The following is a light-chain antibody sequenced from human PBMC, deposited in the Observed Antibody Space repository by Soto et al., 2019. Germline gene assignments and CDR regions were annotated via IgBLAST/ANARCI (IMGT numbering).Light chain of an antibody. CDR2: TTD. Sequence: AIQLTQSPSSLAASVGDRVTITCRASQGISRALSWYQQKPGNAPKLLIYTTDNLVSGVPSRFSASGSDTEFTLTVSSLQPEDFATYYCQQHYNYPLTFGGGTKVEIK. J-gene: IGKJ4*01. CDR1: QGISRA. CDR3: QQHYNYPLT. V-gene: IGKV1D-13*01.